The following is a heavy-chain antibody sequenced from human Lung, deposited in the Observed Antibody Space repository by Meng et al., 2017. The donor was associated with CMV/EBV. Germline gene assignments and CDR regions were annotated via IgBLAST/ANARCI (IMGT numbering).Heavy chain of an antibody. J-gene: IGHJ4*02. Sequence: GESLKISCAASGFTFSSFAMSWVRQAPGKGLEWVSAITGSGGSTYYADSVRGRFTISRDNSKNTLYLQLNSLRAEDTAVYYCAKAFSSSWYREYYDYWGQGXLVTVSS. V-gene: IGHV3-23*01. CDR2: ITGSGGST. D-gene: IGHD6-13*01. CDR3: AKAFSSSWYREYYDY. CDR1: GFTFSSFA.